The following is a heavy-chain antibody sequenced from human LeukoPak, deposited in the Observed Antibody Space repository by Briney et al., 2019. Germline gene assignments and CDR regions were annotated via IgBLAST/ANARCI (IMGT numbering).Heavy chain of an antibody. CDR2: ISSSSSAI. D-gene: IGHD4-11*01. Sequence: GGSLRLSCSASGFPFSSYSMNWVRQAPGKGLEWVSYISSSSSAIYYADSVKGRFTISRDNAKNSLFLQMNSLRAEDTAVYYCAREDDYCNSETYYFDSWGQGTLVTVSS. V-gene: IGHV3-48*01. J-gene: IGHJ4*02. CDR1: GFPFSSYS. CDR3: AREDDYCNSETYYFDS.